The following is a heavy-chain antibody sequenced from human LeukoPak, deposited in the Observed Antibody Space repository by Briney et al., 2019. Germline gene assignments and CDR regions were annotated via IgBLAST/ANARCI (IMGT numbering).Heavy chain of an antibody. CDR1: GFTFSSYG. J-gene: IGHJ4*02. V-gene: IGHV3-33*06. CDR2: IWYDGSNK. Sequence: GGSLRLSCAASGFTFSSYGMHWVRQAPGKGLEWVAVIWYDGSNKYYADSVKGRFTISRDNSKNTLYLQMNSLRAEDTAVYYCAKDSKGDEGVFDYWGQGTLVTVSS. D-gene: IGHD3-16*01. CDR3: AKDSKGDEGVFDY.